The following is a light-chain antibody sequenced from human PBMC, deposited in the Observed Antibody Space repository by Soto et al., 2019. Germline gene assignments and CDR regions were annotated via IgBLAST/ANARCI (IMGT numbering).Light chain of an antibody. CDR2: GAS. J-gene: IGKJ1*01. Sequence: EIVMTQSPATLSVSPGERATLSCRASQSVGSNLAWYQQKPGQAPRLLMYGASTRATGIPARFSGSGSGAEFTLTIGSLQSEDFAVYYCQQYNNRPPWTFGQGTKVEIK. CDR3: QQYNNRPPWT. V-gene: IGKV3-15*01. CDR1: QSVGSN.